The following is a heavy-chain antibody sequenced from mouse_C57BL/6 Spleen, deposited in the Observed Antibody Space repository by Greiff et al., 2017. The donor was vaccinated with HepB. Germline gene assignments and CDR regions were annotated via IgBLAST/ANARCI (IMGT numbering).Heavy chain of an antibody. CDR2: IWRGGST. D-gene: IGHD1-1*01. V-gene: IGHV2-5*01. CDR3: AKKGYYGLWYFDV. J-gene: IGHJ1*03. CDR1: GFSLTSYG. Sequence: QVQLQQSGPGLVQPSQSLSITCTVSGFSLTSYGVHWVRQSPGKGLEWLGVIWRGGSTDYNAAFMSRLSITKDNSKSQVFFKMNSLQADDTAIYYCAKKGYYGLWYFDVWGTGTTVTVSS.